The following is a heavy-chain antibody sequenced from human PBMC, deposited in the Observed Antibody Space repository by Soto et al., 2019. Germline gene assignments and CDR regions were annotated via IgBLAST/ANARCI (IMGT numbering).Heavy chain of an antibody. J-gene: IGHJ6*02. CDR3: ARDRGWIQLRSDGMDV. D-gene: IGHD5-18*01. Sequence: QVQLVQSGAEVKKPGASVKVSCKASGYTFTSYYMHWVRQAPGQGLEWMGIINPSGGSTSYAQKFQGRVTMTRDTSTSTVYMELSSLRSEDTAVYYCARDRGWIQLRSDGMDVWGQGTTVTVSS. CDR1: GYTFTSYY. CDR2: INPSGGST. V-gene: IGHV1-46*01.